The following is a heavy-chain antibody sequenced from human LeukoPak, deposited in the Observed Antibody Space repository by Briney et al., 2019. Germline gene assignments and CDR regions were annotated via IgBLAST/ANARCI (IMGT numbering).Heavy chain of an antibody. V-gene: IGHV3-23*01. D-gene: IGHD4-17*01. CDR1: GITFSSYA. CDR3: AKDRYGDSGGYFDL. Sequence: GASLRLSCAPSGITFSSYATSWVRQAPGKGLEWVSAISGTGGRIYYGDSVKGRFTISRDNSKNTLYLQMNSLRAEDTAIYYCAKDRYGDSGGYFDLWGRGTLVTVSS. CDR2: ISGTGGRI. J-gene: IGHJ2*01.